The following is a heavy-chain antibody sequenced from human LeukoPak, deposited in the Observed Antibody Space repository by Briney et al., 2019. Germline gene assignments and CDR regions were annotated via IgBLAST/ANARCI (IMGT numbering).Heavy chain of an antibody. J-gene: IGHJ4*02. Sequence: GGSLRLSCAASGFTFDDYAMHWVRQAPGKGLEWVSGISWNSGSIGYADSVKGRFTISRDNAKNSLYLQMNSLRAEDTAVYYCASGSAMVYWGQGTLVTVSS. CDR1: GFTFDDYA. CDR2: ISWNSGSI. CDR3: ASGSAMVY. D-gene: IGHD5-18*01. V-gene: IGHV3-9*01.